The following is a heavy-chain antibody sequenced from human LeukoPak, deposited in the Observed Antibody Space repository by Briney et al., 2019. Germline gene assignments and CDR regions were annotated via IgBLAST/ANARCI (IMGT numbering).Heavy chain of an antibody. D-gene: IGHD3-10*01. J-gene: IGHJ3*02. CDR1: GGSISNYY. V-gene: IGHV4-59*08. Sequence: PSETLSLTCTVSGGSISNYYWSWIRQPPGKGLEWIGYIYYSGSTNYNPSLKSRVTTSVDTSKNEFSLKLSSVTAADTAVYYCARHTYYGSGSYSGAHDSFDIWGQGTMVTVSS. CDR2: IYYSGST. CDR3: ARHTYYGSGSYSGAHDSFDI.